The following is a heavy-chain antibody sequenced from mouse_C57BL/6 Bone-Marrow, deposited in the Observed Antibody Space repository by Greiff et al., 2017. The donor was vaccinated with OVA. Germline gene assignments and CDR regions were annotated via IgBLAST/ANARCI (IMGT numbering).Heavy chain of an antibody. Sequence: QVQLQQPGAELVKPGASVKLSCKASGYTFTSYWMQWVKQRPGQGLEWIGEIDPSDSYTNYNQKFKGKATLTVDTSSSTAYMQLSSLTSEDSAVYYCARIYGSSYPIYYGMDYWGQGTSVTVSS. D-gene: IGHD1-1*01. CDR1: GYTFTSYW. J-gene: IGHJ4*01. CDR2: IDPSDSYT. V-gene: IGHV1-50*01. CDR3: ARIYGSSYPIYYGMDY.